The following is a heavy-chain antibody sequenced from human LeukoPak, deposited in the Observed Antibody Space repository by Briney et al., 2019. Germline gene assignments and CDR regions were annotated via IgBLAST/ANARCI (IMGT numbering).Heavy chain of an antibody. D-gene: IGHD3-22*01. CDR3: ARIYYYDGQSYYRHFDY. V-gene: IGHV3-33*01. J-gene: IGHJ4*02. Sequence: PGGSLRLSCAASGFTFSSYGMHWVRQAPGEGLEWVAVIWYDGSNKYYADSVKGRFTISRDNSKNTLYLQMNSLRAEDTAVYYCARIYYYDGQSYYRHFDYWGQGTLVTVSS. CDR1: GFTFSSYG. CDR2: IWYDGSNK.